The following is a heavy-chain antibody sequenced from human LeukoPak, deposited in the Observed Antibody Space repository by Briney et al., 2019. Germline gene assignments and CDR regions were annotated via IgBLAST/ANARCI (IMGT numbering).Heavy chain of an antibody. D-gene: IGHD3-10*02. CDR3: AELGITMIGGV. Sequence: GGSLRLSCAASGFTFSSYEMNWVRQAPGKGLEWVSYISSSGSSIYYADSVKGRFTIFRDNAKNSLYLQMNSLRAEDTAVYYCAELGITMIGGVWGKGTTVTISS. V-gene: IGHV3-48*03. J-gene: IGHJ6*04. CDR1: GFTFSSYE. CDR2: ISSSGSSI.